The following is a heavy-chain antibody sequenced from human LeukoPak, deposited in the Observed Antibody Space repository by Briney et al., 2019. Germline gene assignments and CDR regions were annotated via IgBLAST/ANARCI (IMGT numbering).Heavy chain of an antibody. D-gene: IGHD3-22*01. Sequence: SETLSLTCTISGGSISSYYWSWIRQPPGKGLEWIGEINHSGSTNYNPSLKSRVTISVDTSKNQFSLKLSSVTAADTAVYYCARGVVITGLDYWGQGTLVTVSS. J-gene: IGHJ4*02. CDR2: INHSGST. V-gene: IGHV4-34*01. CDR1: GGSISSYY. CDR3: ARGVVITGLDY.